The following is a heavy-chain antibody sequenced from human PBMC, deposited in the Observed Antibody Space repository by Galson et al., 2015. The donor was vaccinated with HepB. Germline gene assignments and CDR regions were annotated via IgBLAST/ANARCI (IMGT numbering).Heavy chain of an antibody. J-gene: IGHJ4*02. CDR3: ARGVLWFGELSLDY. CDR1: GSTFSSYA. Sequence: SVKVSCKASGSTFSSYAISWVRQAPGQGLEWMGGIIPIFGTASYAQKFQGRVTITADESTSTAYMELSSLRSEDTAVYYCARGVLWFGELSLDYWGQGTLVTVSS. CDR2: IIPIFGTA. V-gene: IGHV1-69*13. D-gene: IGHD3-10*01.